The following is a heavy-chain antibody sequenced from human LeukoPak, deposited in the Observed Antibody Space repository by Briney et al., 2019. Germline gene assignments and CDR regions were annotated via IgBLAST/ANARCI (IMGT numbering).Heavy chain of an antibody. Sequence: ASVKVSCKASGYTFTSYYMHWVRQAPGQGLEWMGIINPSGGSTSYAQKLQGRVTMTRDTSTSTVYMELSSLRSEDTAVYYCAAPGRTAGSGMDVWGKGTTVTVSS. CDR3: AAPGRTAGSGMDV. CDR1: GYTFTSYY. J-gene: IGHJ6*04. CDR2: INPSGGST. D-gene: IGHD6-13*01. V-gene: IGHV1-46*01.